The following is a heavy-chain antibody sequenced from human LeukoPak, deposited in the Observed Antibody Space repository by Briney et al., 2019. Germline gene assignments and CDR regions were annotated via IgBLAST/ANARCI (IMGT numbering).Heavy chain of an antibody. J-gene: IGHJ4*02. D-gene: IGHD3-16*01. Sequence: PGGSLRLSCAASGFTFSSYWMHWVRQAPGKGLVWVSRINTDGSSTSYADSVKGRFTISRDNAKNTLYLQMNSLRAEDTAVYYCASSPKPLYPRGYWGRGTLVTVSS. V-gene: IGHV3-74*01. CDR3: ASSPKPLYPRGY. CDR2: INTDGSST. CDR1: GFTFSSYW.